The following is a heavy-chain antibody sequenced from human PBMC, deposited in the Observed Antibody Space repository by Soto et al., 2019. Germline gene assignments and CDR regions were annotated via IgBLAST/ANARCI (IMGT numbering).Heavy chain of an antibody. CDR1: GFTFSTYA. V-gene: IGHV3-23*01. CDR3: ANEGHFYYGMDV. J-gene: IGHJ6*02. CDR2: ISGSGGST. Sequence: DVQLLESGGGLVQPGGSLRLSCAASGFTFSTYAMSWVRQAPGKGLEWVSAISGSGGSTYYADSVKGRFTTSRDNSKNTLYLQMSSLRAEDTAIYYCANEGHFYYGMDVWGQGTTVTVSS.